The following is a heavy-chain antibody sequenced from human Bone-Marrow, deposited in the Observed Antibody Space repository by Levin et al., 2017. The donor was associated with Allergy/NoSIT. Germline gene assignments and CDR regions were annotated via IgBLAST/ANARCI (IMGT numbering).Heavy chain of an antibody. V-gene: IGHV4-59*01. CDR3: ARGGFTVTGFDY. D-gene: IGHD4-17*01. Sequence: PSETLSLTCTVSGGSISNNYWSWIRQSPGKGLEYIGYVYYIGSTNYNPSLKSRVTISVDTSKSQFSLKLRSVTVADTAVYYCARGGFTVTGFDYWGQGNLVTVSS. CDR2: VYYIGST. J-gene: IGHJ4*02. CDR1: GGSISNNY.